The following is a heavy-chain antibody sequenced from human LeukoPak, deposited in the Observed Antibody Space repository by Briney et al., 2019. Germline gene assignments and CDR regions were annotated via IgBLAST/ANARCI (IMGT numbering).Heavy chain of an antibody. CDR3: SRESGAFCPFGY. CDR1: GGSIRSTNW. J-gene: IGHJ4*02. V-gene: IGHV4-4*02. CDR2: ISLTGEA. Sequence: SGTLSLTCGVSGGSIRSTNWWSWVRQPPGQGLEWIGEISLTGEANNNPSLNGRVTMSLDGSRNQHSLTLTSVTAADTAIYYCSRESGAFCPFGYWGQGTLVIVPP. D-gene: IGHD1-26*01.